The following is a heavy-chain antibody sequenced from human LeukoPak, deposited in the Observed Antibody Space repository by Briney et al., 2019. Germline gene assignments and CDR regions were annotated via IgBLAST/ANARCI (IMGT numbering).Heavy chain of an antibody. J-gene: IGHJ4*02. Sequence: SETLSLTCTVSGVSINTYYASWIRQAPGKGLEFIGFIYNGGNTNYNPSLKSRATVSVDTSNNQFSLRLTSVTAADTAMYYCAAGPWELDFWGQGTLVTVSS. V-gene: IGHV4-4*09. CDR3: AAGPWELDF. D-gene: IGHD1-26*01. CDR1: GVSINTYY. CDR2: IYNGGNT.